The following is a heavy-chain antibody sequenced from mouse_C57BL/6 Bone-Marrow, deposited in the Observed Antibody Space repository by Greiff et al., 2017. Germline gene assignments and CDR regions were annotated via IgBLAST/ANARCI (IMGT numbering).Heavy chain of an antibody. CDR3: ARFEYYGISYEFAY. V-gene: IGHV1-50*01. Sequence: HVQLQQPGAELVKPGASVKLSCKASGYTFTSYWMQWVKQRPGQGLEWIGEIDPSDRYTNYNQKFKGKATLTVDTSSTTAYMQLSSLTSEDSAVYYCARFEYYGISYEFAYWGQGTLVTVSA. CDR2: IDPSDRYT. J-gene: IGHJ3*01. CDR1: GYTFTSYW. D-gene: IGHD1-1*01.